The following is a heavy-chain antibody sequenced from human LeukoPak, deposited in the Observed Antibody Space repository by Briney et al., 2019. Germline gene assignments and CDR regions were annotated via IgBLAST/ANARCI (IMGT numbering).Heavy chain of an antibody. CDR3: ARVSRYSSSPSY. D-gene: IGHD6-6*01. CDR1: GFTFSSYS. CDR2: ISSSSSYI. Sequence: GGSLGLSCAASGFTFSSYSMNWVRQAPGKGLEWVSSISSSSSYIYYADSVKGRFTISRDNAKNSLYLQMNSLRAGDTAVYYCARVSRYSSSPSYWGQGTQVTVSS. J-gene: IGHJ4*02. V-gene: IGHV3-21*01.